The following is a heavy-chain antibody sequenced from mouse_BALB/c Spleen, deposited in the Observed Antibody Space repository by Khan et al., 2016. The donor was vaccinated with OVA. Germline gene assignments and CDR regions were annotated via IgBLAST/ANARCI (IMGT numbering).Heavy chain of an antibody. CDR1: GFSLTDHG. CDR2: IWGGGSA. D-gene: IGHD1-1*02. V-gene: IGHV2-6-5*01. J-gene: IGHJ4*01. Sequence: QVQLKQSGPGLVAPSQSLSITCTVSGFSLTDHGVSWIRQPPGKGLEWLGVIWGGGSAYYNSVLKSRLNISKDNSKTQVFLKMNSLQTDDTAMYYFAKQLWSPYYGMDYWGQGTSVTVSS. CDR3: AKQLWSPYYGMDY.